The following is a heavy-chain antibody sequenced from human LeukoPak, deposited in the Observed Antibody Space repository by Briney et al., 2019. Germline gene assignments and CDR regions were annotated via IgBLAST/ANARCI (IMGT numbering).Heavy chain of an antibody. D-gene: IGHD3-10*01. V-gene: IGHV3-30*02. CDR1: GFTFTSYG. Sequence: GGSLRLSCAASGFTFTSYGMHWIRQAPGKGLEWVAFIRYDGTNKYYADSVKGRFTISRDNSKNTLSLQMSSLRVEDTAVYYCAKDLHYYGSGYGGDYWGQGTLVTVSS. CDR2: IRYDGTNK. CDR3: AKDLHYYGSGYGGDY. J-gene: IGHJ4*02.